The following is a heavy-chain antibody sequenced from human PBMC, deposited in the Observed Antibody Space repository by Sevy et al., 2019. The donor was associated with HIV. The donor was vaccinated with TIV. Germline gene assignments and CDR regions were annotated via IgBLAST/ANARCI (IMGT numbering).Heavy chain of an antibody. J-gene: IGHJ5*02. V-gene: IGHV3-30*18. D-gene: IGHD3-3*01. CDR1: GFTFSNYG. CDR3: AKGREWLYENWFDP. Sequence: GGSVRLSCAASGFTFSNYGMHWVRQAPGKGLEWVAVISYDGSNKYYADSVKGRFTISRDNSKNTLYLQMNSLRAEDTAVYYCAKGREWLYENWFDPWGQGTLVTVSS. CDR2: ISYDGSNK.